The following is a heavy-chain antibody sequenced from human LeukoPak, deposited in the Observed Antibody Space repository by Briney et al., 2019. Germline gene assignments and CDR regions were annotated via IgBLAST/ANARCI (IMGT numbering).Heavy chain of an antibody. J-gene: IGHJ4*02. D-gene: IGHD3-22*01. Sequence: SETLSLTCNVSGVSISSYYWSWIRQPPGKGLEWIGYFYHSGGTNYNPSFGSRLTISINTSKRQVSLTLRSVSPADSAVYYCARLGGYYGYVNFWGQGTLVTVSS. V-gene: IGHV4-59*01. CDR1: GVSISSYY. CDR3: ARLGGYYGYVNF. CDR2: FYHSGGT.